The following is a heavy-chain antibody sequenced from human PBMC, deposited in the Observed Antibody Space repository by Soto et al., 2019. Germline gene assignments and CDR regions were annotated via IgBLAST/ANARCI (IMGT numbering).Heavy chain of an antibody. D-gene: IGHD5-12*01. CDR2: IYYSGST. Sequence: PSETLSLTCTVSGGSISSGDYYWSWIRQPPGKGLEWIGYIYYSGSTYYNPSLKSRVTISVDTSKNQFSLKLSSVTAADTAVYYCAREIRGYSGYDLRGVWFDPWGQGTLVTVSS. CDR1: GGSISSGDYY. J-gene: IGHJ5*02. V-gene: IGHV4-30-4*01. CDR3: AREIRGYSGYDLRGVWFDP.